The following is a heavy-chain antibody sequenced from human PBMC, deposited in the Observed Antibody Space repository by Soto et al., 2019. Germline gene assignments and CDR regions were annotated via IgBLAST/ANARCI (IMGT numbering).Heavy chain of an antibody. CDR2: TYYSGST. V-gene: IGHV4-59*08. J-gene: IGHJ6*03. CDR1: GGSISSYY. D-gene: IGHD2-2*01. Sequence: SETLSLTCTVSGGSISSYYWSWIRQPPGKGLEWIGFTYYSGSTNYNPSLKSRVTISVDTSKNQFSLKLSSVTAADTAVYYCARRYCSSTSCYADYYYMDVWGKGTTVTVSS. CDR3: ARRYCSSTSCYADYYYMDV.